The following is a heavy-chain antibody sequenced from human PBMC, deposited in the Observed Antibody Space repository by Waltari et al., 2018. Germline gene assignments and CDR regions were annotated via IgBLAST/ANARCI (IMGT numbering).Heavy chain of an antibody. CDR1: GFTFSSYA. D-gene: IGHD3-3*01. CDR3: ARSKSGRITIFGVVTN. CDR2: ISGSGGST. V-gene: IGHV3-23*01. J-gene: IGHJ4*02. Sequence: EVQLLESGGGLVQPGGSLRLSCAASGFTFSSYAMSWVRQAPGKGLEWVSAISGSGGSTYYADSGKGRFTISRDNSKNTLYLQMNSLRAEDTAVYYCARSKSGRITIFGVVTNWGQGTLVTVSS.